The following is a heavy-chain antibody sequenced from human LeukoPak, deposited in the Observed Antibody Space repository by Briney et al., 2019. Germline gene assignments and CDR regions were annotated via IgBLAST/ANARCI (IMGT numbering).Heavy chain of an antibody. J-gene: IGHJ4*02. CDR2: ISYDGSDT. CDR1: GFTFSTYT. Sequence: PGGSLRLSCAASGFTFSTYTIHWVRQAPGKGLEWVAVISYDGSDTYYADSVKGRFTISRDNSKNTLSLQMDTLRAEDTAVYYCAREGTYCTSTTCYDCWGRGTLVTVSS. V-gene: IGHV3-30*04. CDR3: AREGTYCTSTTCYDC. D-gene: IGHD2-2*01.